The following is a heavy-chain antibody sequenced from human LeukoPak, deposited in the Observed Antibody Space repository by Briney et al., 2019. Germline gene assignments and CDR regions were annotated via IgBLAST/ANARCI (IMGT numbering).Heavy chain of an antibody. Sequence: SETLSLTCTVGGGSLSGHYWGWIRQPPGKGLELVGHIYYTGTTFYNPSLNSRVTITLDTSRNQFSLRLTSVIAADTAAYYCARFSWGCSTASCYLTNWGQGTLVTVSS. D-gene: IGHD2-2*01. CDR2: IYYTGTT. CDR1: GGSLSGHY. CDR3: ARFSWGCSTASCYLTN. J-gene: IGHJ4*02. V-gene: IGHV4-59*11.